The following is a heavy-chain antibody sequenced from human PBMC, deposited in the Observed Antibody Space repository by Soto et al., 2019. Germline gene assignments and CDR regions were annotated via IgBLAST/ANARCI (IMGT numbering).Heavy chain of an antibody. Sequence: EVQLVESGGGLVKPGGSLRLSCAASGFSFSNAWMNWVRQAPGKGLEWVGRIKSKTDGGTTDYAAPVKGRFTISRDTSKNTVYLLMNSRKAEDAAVYYCTTDSRSSVSWGPGTLVTVSS. CDR1: GFSFSNAW. CDR2: IKSKTDGGTT. V-gene: IGHV3-15*07. D-gene: IGHD6-6*01. CDR3: TTDSRSSVS. J-gene: IGHJ5*02.